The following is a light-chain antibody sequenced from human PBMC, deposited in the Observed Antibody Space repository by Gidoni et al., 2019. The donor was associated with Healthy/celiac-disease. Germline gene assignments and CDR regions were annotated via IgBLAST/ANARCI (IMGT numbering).Light chain of an antibody. CDR1: QSLVYSDGKNY. V-gene: IGKV2-30*01. J-gene: IGKJ5*01. CDR3: RQGTHWPIT. Sequence: DVVMTQSPLSLPVTLGQPASISCRSSQSLVYSDGKNYLNWFQQRPGQSTRRLIYKVSNRDSGGPDRVSGSGSGTDFTLKISRVEAEDVGVYYCRQGTHWPITFGQGTRLEIK. CDR2: KVS.